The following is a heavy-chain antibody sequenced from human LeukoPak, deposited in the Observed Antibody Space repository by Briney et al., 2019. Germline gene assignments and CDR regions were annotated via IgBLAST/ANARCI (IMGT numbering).Heavy chain of an antibody. D-gene: IGHD3-22*01. CDR2: IYWDDDK. V-gene: IGHV2-5*02. Sequence: SGPTLVKPTQTLTLTCTFSGFSLSTSGVGVGWIRQPPGKALEWLALIYWDDDKRYSPSLKSRLTITKDPSKNQVVLTMTNMDSVDTATYYCAHSRPRGHDSNGYYQYYFDYWGQGTLVTVSS. J-gene: IGHJ4*02. CDR3: AHSRPRGHDSNGYYQYYFDY. CDR1: GFSLSTSGVG.